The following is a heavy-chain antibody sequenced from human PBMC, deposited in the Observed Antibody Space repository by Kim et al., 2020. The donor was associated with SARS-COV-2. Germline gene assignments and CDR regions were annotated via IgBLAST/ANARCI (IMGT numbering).Heavy chain of an antibody. D-gene: IGHD2-8*01. V-gene: IGHV4-4*07. Sequence: SETLSLTCTVSGVSMSDYFWSWIRQPAGGGLEWIGRIYTSGHTDYKPSLESRVTMSIDTSKSQFFLKLTSVTAADTAVYFCVRVPVTTNPSTDYHFDYWGQGSLVTVSS. CDR1: GVSMSDYF. CDR2: IYTSGHT. J-gene: IGHJ4*02. CDR3: VRVPVTTNPSTDYHFDY.